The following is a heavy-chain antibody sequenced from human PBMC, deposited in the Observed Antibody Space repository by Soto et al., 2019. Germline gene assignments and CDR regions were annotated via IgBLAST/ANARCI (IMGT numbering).Heavy chain of an antibody. CDR1: GFTFSDSA. J-gene: IGHJ4*02. D-gene: IGHD5-18*01. CDR3: TRRRDWTAMDPLDY. Sequence: EVQLVESGGGLVQPGGSLKLSCAASGFTFSDSAMHWVRQASGKGPEWVGRIRSKVNTYATAYAASVKGRFTISRDDSMNTAYLQTNSLKTEDTAVYYCTRRRDWTAMDPLDYWGQGTLVTVSS. CDR2: IRSKVNTYAT. V-gene: IGHV3-73*02.